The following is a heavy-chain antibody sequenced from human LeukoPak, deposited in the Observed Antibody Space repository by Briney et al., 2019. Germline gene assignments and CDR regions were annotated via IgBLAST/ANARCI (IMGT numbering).Heavy chain of an antibody. CDR3: ASGGIYYYYYMDV. Sequence: SETLSLTCTVSGGSISSGSYYWSWIWQPAGKGLEWIGRIYTSGSTNYNPSLKSRVTISVDTSKNQFSLKLSSVTAADTAVYYCASGGIYYYYYMDVWGKGTTVTVSS. V-gene: IGHV4-61*02. CDR1: GGSISSGSYY. J-gene: IGHJ6*03. D-gene: IGHD3-16*01. CDR2: IYTSGST.